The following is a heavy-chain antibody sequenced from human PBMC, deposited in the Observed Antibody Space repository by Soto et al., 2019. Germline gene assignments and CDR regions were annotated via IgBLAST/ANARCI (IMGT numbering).Heavy chain of an antibody. CDR3: ARGSDSSGWFYYYYYGMDV. J-gene: IGHJ6*02. D-gene: IGHD6-19*01. CDR2: MNPNSGNT. CDR1: GYTFTSYD. Sequence: ASVKVSWKASGYTFTSYDINWVRQATGQGLEWMGWMNPNSGNTGYAQKFQGRVTMTRNTSISTAYMELSSLRSEDTAVYYCARGSDSSGWFYYYYYGMDVWGQGTTVTVSS. V-gene: IGHV1-8*01.